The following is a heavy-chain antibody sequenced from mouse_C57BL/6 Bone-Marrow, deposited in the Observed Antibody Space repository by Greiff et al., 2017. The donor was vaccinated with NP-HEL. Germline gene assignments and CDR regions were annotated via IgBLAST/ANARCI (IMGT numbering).Heavy chain of an antibody. J-gene: IGHJ1*03. CDR2: IWSGGST. CDR1: GFSLTSYG. D-gene: IGHD2-3*01. CDR3: ARKFRGGYFWYFDV. Sequence: VKLQESGPGLVQPSQSLSITCTVSGFSLTSYGVHWVRQSPGKGLEWLGVIWSGGSTDYNAAFISRLSISKDNSKCQVFFKMNSLQADDTAIYYCARKFRGGYFWYFDVWGTGTTVTVSS. V-gene: IGHV2-2*01.